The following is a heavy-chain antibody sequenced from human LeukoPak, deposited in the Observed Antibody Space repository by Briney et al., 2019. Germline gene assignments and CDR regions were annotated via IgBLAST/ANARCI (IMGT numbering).Heavy chain of an antibody. D-gene: IGHD3-10*01. Sequence: GGSLRLSCAACGFTFSSDAMSWVRQAPGKGLEWVSGIGGSGGNTYYADSVKGRFTISRDNSKNTLCLQMNSLRTEETVVFDCPKVRYCDSGSYELNWFDPWGQGTLVTVSS. CDR3: PKVRYCDSGSYELNWFDP. J-gene: IGHJ5*02. CDR1: GFTFSSDA. CDR2: IGGSGGNT. V-gene: IGHV3-23*01.